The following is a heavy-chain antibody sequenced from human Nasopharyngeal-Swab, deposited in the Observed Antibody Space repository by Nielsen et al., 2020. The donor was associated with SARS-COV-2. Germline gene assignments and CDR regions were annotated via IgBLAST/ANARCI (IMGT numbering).Heavy chain of an antibody. CDR1: GFTFSSCA. CDR3: AKDRSSSWYLGGKIDY. J-gene: IGHJ4*02. Sequence: LSLTCAASGFTFSSCAVSWVRQAPGKGLEWVSAISGSGGSTYYADSVKGRFTISRDNSKNTLYLQMNSLRAEDTAVYYCAKDRSSSWYLGGKIDYWGQGTLVTVSS. V-gene: IGHV3-23*01. CDR2: ISGSGGST. D-gene: IGHD6-13*01.